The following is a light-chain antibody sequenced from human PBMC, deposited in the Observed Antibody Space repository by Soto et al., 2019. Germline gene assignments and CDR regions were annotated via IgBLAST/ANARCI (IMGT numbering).Light chain of an antibody. CDR2: GAS. J-gene: IGKJ1*01. V-gene: IGKV3-15*01. CDR3: QQYYNLRT. Sequence: EIVMSHSPATLSVSPEEIATLSSRASHSVGSNLAWFQQKPFQAPRLLISGASTRATGIPARFSGSGSGTDFTLTISSLQSEDFAVYYCQQYYNLRTFGQGTKVDIK. CDR1: HSVGSN.